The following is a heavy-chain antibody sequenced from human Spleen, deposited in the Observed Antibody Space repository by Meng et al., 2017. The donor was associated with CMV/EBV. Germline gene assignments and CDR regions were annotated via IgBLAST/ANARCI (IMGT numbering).Heavy chain of an antibody. CDR3: ARDPCSTSCWGWFDP. CDR1: GGSICSGDYY. D-gene: IGHD2-2*01. J-gene: IGHJ5*02. Sequence: QLQLQESGPVLVKPSLXXXXXCXFSGGSICSGDYYWSWIRQPPGKGLEWIGYIYYSGSTYYNPSLKSRVTISVDTSKNQFSLKLSSVTAADTAVYYCARDPCSTSCWGWFDPWGQGTLVTVSS. V-gene: IGHV4-30-4*08. CDR2: IYYSGST.